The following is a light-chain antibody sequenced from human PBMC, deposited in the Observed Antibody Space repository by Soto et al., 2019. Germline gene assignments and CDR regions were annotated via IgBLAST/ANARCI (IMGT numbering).Light chain of an antibody. J-gene: IGKJ1*01. Sequence: DIQMTPSPSSLSASVVDRVTITCRASQGIRNDLGWYQQKPGKAPKLLIYAASTLQSGVPSRFSGSGSGTDFTLTISCLQSEDFATYYCQQYYSYPPTFGQGTKVDIK. CDR2: AAS. CDR3: QQYYSYPPT. CDR1: QGIRND. V-gene: IGKV1-17*01.